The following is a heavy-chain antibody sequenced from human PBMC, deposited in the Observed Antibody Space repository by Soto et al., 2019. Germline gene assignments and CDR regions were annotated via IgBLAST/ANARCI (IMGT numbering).Heavy chain of an antibody. CDR3: ARVPYGDPFGY. Sequence: QVQLQESGPGLVKPSQTLSLTCTVSGDSISSGGYYWSWVRQHPGEGLEWIGYIYYTGSTHYNPSLKRXXNXPXXTCKNQFSLKVSSVTAAATAVYYCARVPYGDPFGYWGQGTLVTVSS. CDR2: IYYTGST. V-gene: IGHV4-31*03. CDR1: GDSISSGGYY. D-gene: IGHD4-17*01. J-gene: IGHJ4*02.